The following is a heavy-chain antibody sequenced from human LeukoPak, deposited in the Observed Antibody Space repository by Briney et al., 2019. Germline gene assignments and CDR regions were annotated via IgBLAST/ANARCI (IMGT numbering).Heavy chain of an antibody. Sequence: PSQTLSLTCAVYGGSFSGYYWSWIRQPPGKGLEWIGEINHSGSTNYNPSLKGRVTISVDTSKNQFSLKLSSVTAADTAVYYCARVVHWGPEQLPTYYFDYWGQGTLVTVSS. J-gene: IGHJ4*02. V-gene: IGHV4-34*01. CDR1: GGSFSGYY. D-gene: IGHD6-13*01. CDR2: INHSGST. CDR3: ARVVHWGPEQLPTYYFDY.